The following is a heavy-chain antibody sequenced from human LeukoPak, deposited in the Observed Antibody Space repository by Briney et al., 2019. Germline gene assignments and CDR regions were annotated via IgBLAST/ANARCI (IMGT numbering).Heavy chain of an antibody. CDR3: ARVPFDYYDSDDYYYHDAFDI. CDR1: APSITNGGYS. Sequence: SQTLSLTCAVSAPSITNGGYSWSWIRQPPGKGLDWFGYIYVSESTYYNPSLKNRVTISIDRSKNQLSLNLSSVTAADTAVYYCARVPFDYYDSDDYYYHDAFDIWGQGTMVTVSS. J-gene: IGHJ3*02. CDR2: IYVSEST. D-gene: IGHD3-22*01. V-gene: IGHV4-30-2*01.